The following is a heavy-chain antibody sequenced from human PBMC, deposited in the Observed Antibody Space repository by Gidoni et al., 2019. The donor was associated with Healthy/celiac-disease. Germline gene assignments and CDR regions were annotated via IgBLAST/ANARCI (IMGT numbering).Heavy chain of an antibody. CDR3: ARAGDFWSGYPERYYYYGMDV. CDR1: GGTFSSYA. Sequence: QVQLVQSGAEVKKPGSSVKVSCKASGGTFSSYAISWVRQAPGQGLEWMGGIIPIFGTANYAQKFQGRVTITADESTSTAYMELSSLRSEDTAVYYCARAGDFWSGYPERYYYYGMDVWGQGTTVTVSS. J-gene: IGHJ6*02. V-gene: IGHV1-69*01. CDR2: IIPIFGTA. D-gene: IGHD3-3*01.